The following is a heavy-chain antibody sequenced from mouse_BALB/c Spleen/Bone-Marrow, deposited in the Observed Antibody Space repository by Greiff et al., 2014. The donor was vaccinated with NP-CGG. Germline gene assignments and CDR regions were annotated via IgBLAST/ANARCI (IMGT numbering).Heavy chain of an antibody. D-gene: IGHD1-2*01. CDR3: HYYGYGGAMDY. CDR1: GYSFTGYY. Sequence: EVKLQESGPDLVKPGASVKISCKASGYSFTGYYMHWVKQSLGKSLEWIGRVNPNNGGTSFNQKFKGKAIFTVDKSSSAAYMELRSLTSEDSAVYYCHYYGYGGAMDYWGQGTSVTVSA. V-gene: IGHV1-26*01. J-gene: IGHJ4*01. CDR2: VNPNNGGT.